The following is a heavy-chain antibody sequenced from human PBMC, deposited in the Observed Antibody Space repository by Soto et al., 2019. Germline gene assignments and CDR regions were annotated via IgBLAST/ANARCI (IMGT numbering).Heavy chain of an antibody. V-gene: IGHV2-5*02. D-gene: IGHD3-10*01. CDR3: EHRVAYGSGGPLFDY. CDR1: GFSLSTSGVG. Sequence: QITLKESGPTLVKPTQTLTLTCTFSGFSLSTSGVGVGWIRQPPGKALEWLALIYWDDDKRYSPSLKSRLTITKDTSKNQVVLTMTNMDPVDTATYYCEHRVAYGSGGPLFDYWGQGTLVTVSS. CDR2: IYWDDDK. J-gene: IGHJ4*02.